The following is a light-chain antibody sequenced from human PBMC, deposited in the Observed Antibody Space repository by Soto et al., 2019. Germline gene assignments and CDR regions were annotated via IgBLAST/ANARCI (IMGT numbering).Light chain of an antibody. Sequence: EIVMTQSPATLSVSPGERATLSCRASQSVSSNLAWYQQKPGQAPRLLIYGASTRATSIPARFSGSGSVTEFTLTISSLQSEDFAVYYCQQYNNWARTFGQGTKVDIK. V-gene: IGKV3-15*01. J-gene: IGKJ1*01. CDR3: QQYNNWART. CDR2: GAS. CDR1: QSVSSN.